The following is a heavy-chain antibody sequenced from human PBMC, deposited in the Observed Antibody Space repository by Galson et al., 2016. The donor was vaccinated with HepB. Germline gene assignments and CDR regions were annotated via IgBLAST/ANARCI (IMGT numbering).Heavy chain of an antibody. CDR3: SADVQEPSRSYAN. CDR1: GFTFSNAW. J-gene: IGHJ4*02. V-gene: IGHV3-15*01. CDR2: IKSKADGGTT. Sequence: SLRLSCAGSGFTFSNAWMSWVRQAPGKGLEWVGRIKSKADGGTTDYATPVQDRFTISRDDSKNTVYLHLNSLEIEDTAVYYCSADVQEPSRSYANWGQGTLVIVSS. D-gene: IGHD1-26*01.